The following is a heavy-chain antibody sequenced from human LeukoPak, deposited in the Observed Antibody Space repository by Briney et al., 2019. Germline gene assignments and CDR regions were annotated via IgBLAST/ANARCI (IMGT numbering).Heavy chain of an antibody. CDR1: GFTFSSYA. CDR2: ISGGGGST. Sequence: PGGSLRLSCAASGFTFSSYAMTWVRQAPGKGLEWVSTISGGGGSTSYADSVKGRFPISRDNSKNTLSLQMNSLRAEDTAVYYCAKDPIDDSGNYYSDYWGQGTLVTVSS. CDR3: AKDPIDDSGNYYSDY. D-gene: IGHD3-22*01. V-gene: IGHV3-23*01. J-gene: IGHJ4*02.